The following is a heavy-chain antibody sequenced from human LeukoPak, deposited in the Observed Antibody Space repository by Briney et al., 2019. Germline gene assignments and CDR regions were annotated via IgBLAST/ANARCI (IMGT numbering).Heavy chain of an antibody. D-gene: IGHD2-21*02. V-gene: IGHV4-34*01. CDR1: GGSFSGYY. CDR2: INHSGST. J-gene: IGHJ4*02. Sequence: SETLSLTCAVYGGSFSGYYWSWIRQPPGKGLEWIEEINHSGSTNYNPSLKSRVTISVDTSKNQFSLKLSSVTAADTAVYYCARALCGGDCYRGNYWGQGTLVTVSS. CDR3: ARALCGGDCYRGNY.